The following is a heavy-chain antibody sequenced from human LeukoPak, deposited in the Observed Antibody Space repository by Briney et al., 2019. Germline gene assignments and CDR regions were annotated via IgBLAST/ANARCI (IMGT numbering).Heavy chain of an antibody. V-gene: IGHV3-23*01. CDR2: ISGSGGST. J-gene: IGHJ6*02. CDR3: AKSRGSGRSYYYYGMDV. Sequence: GGSLRLSCAASGFTFSSYAMSWVRQAPGKGLEWVSAISGSGGSTYYADSVKGRFTISRDNSKNTLYLQMNSLRAEDTAVYYCAKSRGSGRSYYYYGMDVWGQGTTVTVSS. CDR1: GFTFSSYA. D-gene: IGHD3-10*01.